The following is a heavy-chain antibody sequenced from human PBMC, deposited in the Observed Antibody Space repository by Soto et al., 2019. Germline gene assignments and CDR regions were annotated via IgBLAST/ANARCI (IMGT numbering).Heavy chain of an antibody. CDR1: GGSVSSGSFY. V-gene: IGHV4-61*01. J-gene: IGHJ4*02. Sequence: PSETLSLTCTVSGGSVSSGSFYWSWIRQPPGKGLEWIGFIYDNRTFNYNASLKSRVTISVDTSKHQFSLKLSSVTAADTAVYYCARAPMVLSRSYFDSWGQGTPVTVSS. CDR3: ARAPMVLSRSYFDS. D-gene: IGHD2-8*01. CDR2: IYDNRTF.